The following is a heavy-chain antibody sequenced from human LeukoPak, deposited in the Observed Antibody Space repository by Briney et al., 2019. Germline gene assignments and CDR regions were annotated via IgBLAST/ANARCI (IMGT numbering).Heavy chain of an antibody. CDR2: QHNSGST. V-gene: IGHV4-4*07. CDR3: ARGGMMLRGVIDEMDP. D-gene: IGHD3-10*01. J-gene: IGHJ5*02. Sequence: SETLSLICTVSGGPISTYYWMWIRQPPGKGLEWIGCQHNSGSTNYNPPLKSRVTMSLDTSKNLFSLKLSSVTAADTAVYYCARGGMMLRGVIDEMDPWGEGTLVTVSS. CDR1: GGPISTYY.